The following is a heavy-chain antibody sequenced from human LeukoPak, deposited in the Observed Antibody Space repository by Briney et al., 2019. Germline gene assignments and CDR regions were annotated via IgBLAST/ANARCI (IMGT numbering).Heavy chain of an antibody. CDR2: INHSGST. V-gene: IGHV4-34*01. D-gene: IGHD3-22*01. Sequence: SETLSLTCAVYGGSFSGYYWSWIRQPPGKGLEWIGEINHSGSTNYNPSLKSRVTISVDTSKNQFSLKLSSVTAADTAVYYCARGCRRYYDSSGSRNWFDPWGQGTLVTVSS. CDR3: ARGCRRYYDSSGSRNWFDP. J-gene: IGHJ5*02. CDR1: GGSFSGYY.